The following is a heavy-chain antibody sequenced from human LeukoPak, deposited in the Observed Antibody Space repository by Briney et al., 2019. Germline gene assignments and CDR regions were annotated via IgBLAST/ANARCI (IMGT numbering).Heavy chain of an antibody. CDR2: MNPNSGNT. Sequence: GASVKVSCKASGYTSTNYDINWVRQATGQGLEWMGWMNPNSGNTGYAQKFQGRVTITRNTSISTAYMELSSLRSEDTAVYYCATEDYYDSGSYDHWGQGTLVTVSS. D-gene: IGHD3-22*01. J-gene: IGHJ5*02. CDR1: GYTSTNYD. V-gene: IGHV1-8*03. CDR3: ATEDYYDSGSYDH.